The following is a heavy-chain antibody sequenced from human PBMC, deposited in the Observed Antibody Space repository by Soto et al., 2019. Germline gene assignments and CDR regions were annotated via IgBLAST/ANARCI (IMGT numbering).Heavy chain of an antibody. Sequence: GSLRLSCAASVFTFNNYAMSWVCQAPGKGLEWVSAISANGQGIYYADSVKGRFIISRDNAKNTVYLQMDSLRVEDTAVYYCGRNAIFVRGVPDEYWGQGTPVTVSS. CDR2: ISANGQGI. CDR3: GRNAIFVRGVPDEY. J-gene: IGHJ4*02. V-gene: IGHV3-23*01. CDR1: VFTFNNYA. D-gene: IGHD3-10*02.